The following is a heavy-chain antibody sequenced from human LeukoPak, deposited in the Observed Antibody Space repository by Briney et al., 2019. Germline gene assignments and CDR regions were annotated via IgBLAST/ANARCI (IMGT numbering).Heavy chain of an antibody. Sequence: GGSLRLSCAASGFTLSDYYMSWIRQAPGKGLEWVSYISSSSSYTNYADSVKGRFTISRDNAKNSLYLQMNSLRAEDTAVYYCARASGYYESSGYYGSDYYGMDVWGQRSTVTVSS. CDR2: ISSSSSYT. CDR3: ARASGYYESSGYYGSDYYGMDV. J-gene: IGHJ6*02. D-gene: IGHD3-22*01. CDR1: GFTLSDYY. V-gene: IGHV3-11*05.